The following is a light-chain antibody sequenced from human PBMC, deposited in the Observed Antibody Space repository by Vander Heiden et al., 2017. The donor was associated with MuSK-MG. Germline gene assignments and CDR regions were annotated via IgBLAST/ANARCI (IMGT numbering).Light chain of an antibody. CDR1: QDITNY. CDR2: DAS. Sequence: DIQMTQSPSSLSASVGDRVTITCQASQDITNYLNWYQQKPGKAPKLLIYDASNFETGVPSRFSGSGSVTDFTFTISSLQPEDIATYYCLQDDNLPNTFGPGTRMEIK. J-gene: IGKJ5*01. CDR3: LQDDNLPNT. V-gene: IGKV1-33*01.